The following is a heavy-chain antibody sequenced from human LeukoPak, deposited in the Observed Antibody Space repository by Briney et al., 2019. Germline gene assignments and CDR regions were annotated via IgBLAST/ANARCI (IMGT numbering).Heavy chain of an antibody. CDR1: GGSFSGYY. V-gene: IGHV4-34*01. J-gene: IGHJ4*02. D-gene: IGHD6-13*01. CDR2: INHSGST. Sequence: SETLSLTCAVYGGSFSGYYWSWIRQPPGKGLEWIGEINHSGSTNYNPSLKSRVTISVDTSKNQFSLKLSSVTAADTAVYYCARGGRAAVALFNYFDYWGQGTLVTVSS. CDR3: ARGGRAAVALFNYFDY.